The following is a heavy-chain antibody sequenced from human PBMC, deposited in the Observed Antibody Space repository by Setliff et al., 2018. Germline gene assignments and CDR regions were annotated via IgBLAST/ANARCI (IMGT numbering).Heavy chain of an antibody. CDR1: GGSISSSSYY. J-gene: IGHJ6*02. CDR3: ARQQQLVIGSTAYYYYGMDV. V-gene: IGHV4-39*07. D-gene: IGHD6-13*01. Sequence: PSETLSLTCTVPGGSISSSSYYWGWIRQPLGKGLEWIGIIYYSGSTYYNPSLKSRVTISVDTSKNQFSLKLSSVTAADTAVYYCARQQQLVIGSTAYYYYGMDVWGQGTTVTVSS. CDR2: IYYSGST.